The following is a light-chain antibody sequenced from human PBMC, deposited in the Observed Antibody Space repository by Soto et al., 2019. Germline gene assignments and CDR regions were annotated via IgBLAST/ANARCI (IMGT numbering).Light chain of an antibody. CDR1: SSDFSGFNY. Sequence: QSALTQPRSVSGSPGQSVTISCTGASSDFSGFNYVSWYQHHPGRAPKLMIDEVTKPPSVVTDRFPGFKSGNTASLTRSGLQAEVETDYCGAGYAGIYVGFVGVTKLTVL. CDR2: EVT. V-gene: IGLV2-11*02. J-gene: IGLJ2*01. CDR3: AGYAGIYVG.